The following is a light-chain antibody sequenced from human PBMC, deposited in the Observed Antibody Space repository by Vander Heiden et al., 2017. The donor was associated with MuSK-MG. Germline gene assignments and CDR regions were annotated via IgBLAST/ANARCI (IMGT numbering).Light chain of an antibody. CDR3: RQTLQTPWA. V-gene: IGKV2-28*01. CDR2: LGS. J-gene: IGKJ1*01. Sequence: EIVVTQSPLSLSVTPGEPASISCRSSESLQHVNGYKYLDWYLQKPGQSPQLLIYLGSNRASGVPGRFSGSASGTDFTLKISRVDAEDVGVYYCRQTLQTPWAFGQGTKVEIK. CDR1: ESLQHVNGYKY.